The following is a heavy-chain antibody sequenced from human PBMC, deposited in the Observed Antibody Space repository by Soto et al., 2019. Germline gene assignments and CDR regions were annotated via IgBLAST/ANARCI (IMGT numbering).Heavy chain of an antibody. CDR1: GGSISSGGYS. CDR3: ARGPPSL. V-gene: IGHV4-30-2*01. Sequence: PSETLSLTCAVSGGSISSGGYSWSWIRQPPGKGLEWIGYIYHSGSTYYNPSLKSRVTISVDRSKNQFSLKLSSVTAADTAVYYCARGPPSLWGQGSLVTGSS. J-gene: IGHJ4*02. CDR2: IYHSGST.